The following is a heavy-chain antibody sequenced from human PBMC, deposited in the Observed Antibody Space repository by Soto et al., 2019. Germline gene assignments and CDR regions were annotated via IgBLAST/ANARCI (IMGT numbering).Heavy chain of an antibody. D-gene: IGHD3-22*01. J-gene: IGHJ1*01. CDR3: ARMGTYYYDSSGSEYFQH. CDR2: IYYSGST. V-gene: IGHV4-59*01. Sequence: SETLSLTCTVSGGSISSYYWSWIRQPPGKGLEWIGYIYYSGSTNYNPSLKSRVTISVDTSKNQFSLKLSSVTAADTAVYYCARMGTYYYDSSGSEYFQHWGQGTLVTVSS. CDR1: GGSISSYY.